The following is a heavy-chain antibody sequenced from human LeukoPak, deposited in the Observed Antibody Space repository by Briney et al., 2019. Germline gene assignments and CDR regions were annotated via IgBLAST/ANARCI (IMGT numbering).Heavy chain of an antibody. J-gene: IGHJ4*02. CDR1: VFTSISYS. CDR3: ARDVEQWLVRVYYFDY. D-gene: IGHD6-19*01. CDR2: ISRGSTII. Sequence: GGSLRLSCATSVFTSISYSMKWVRQGPRKGLGWVSYISRGSTIIYYADSVKGRFTISRDNAKNSLYLQMNNLRAEDTAVYYCARDVEQWLVRVYYFDYWGQGTLVTVSS. V-gene: IGHV3-48*01.